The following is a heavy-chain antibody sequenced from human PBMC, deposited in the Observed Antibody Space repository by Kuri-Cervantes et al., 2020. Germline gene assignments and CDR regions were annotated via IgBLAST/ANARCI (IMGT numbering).Heavy chain of an antibody. V-gene: IGHV4-39*01. D-gene: IGHD3-3*01. Sequence: SETLSLTCTVSGGSIGSGGYFWSWIRQHPGKGLEWIGSIYYSGSTYYNPSLKSRVTISVDTSKNQFSLKLSSVTAADTAVYYCARLIPNYDFWSGYYWGAYYFDYWGQGTLVTVSS. CDR2: IYYSGST. CDR3: ARLIPNYDFWSGYYWGAYYFDY. J-gene: IGHJ4*02. CDR1: GGSIGSGGYF.